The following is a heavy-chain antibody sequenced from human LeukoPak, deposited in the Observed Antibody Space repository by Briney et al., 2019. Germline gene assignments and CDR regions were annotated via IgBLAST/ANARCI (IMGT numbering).Heavy chain of an antibody. CDR2: ISSSSSYI. D-gene: IGHD6-19*01. V-gene: IGHV3-21*04. Sequence: GGSLRLSCAASGFTFSSYSMNWVRQAPGKGLEWVSSISSSSSYIYYADSVKGRFTISRDNAKNSLYLQMNSLRAEDTALYYCAKGNRAVAGSFDYWGQGTLVTVSS. J-gene: IGHJ4*02. CDR3: AKGNRAVAGSFDY. CDR1: GFTFSSYS.